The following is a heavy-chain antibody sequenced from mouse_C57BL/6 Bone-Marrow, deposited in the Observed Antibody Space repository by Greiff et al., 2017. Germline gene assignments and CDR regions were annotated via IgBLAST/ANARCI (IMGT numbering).Heavy chain of an antibody. J-gene: IGHJ4*01. CDR3: TTLLITTLDY. D-gene: IGHD1-1*01. CDR1: GFNIKDDY. Sequence: VQLKESGAELVRPGASVKLSCTASGFNIKDDYMHWVKQRPEQGLEWIGWIDPENGDTEYASKFQGKATITADPSSNTAYLQLSSLTSEDTAVYYCTTLLITTLDYWGQGTSVTVSS. V-gene: IGHV14-4*01. CDR2: IDPENGDT.